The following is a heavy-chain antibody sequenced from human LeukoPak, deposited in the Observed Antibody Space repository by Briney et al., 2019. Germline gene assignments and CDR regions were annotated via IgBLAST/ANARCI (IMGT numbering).Heavy chain of an antibody. V-gene: IGHV4-59*01. J-gene: IGHJ4*02. Sequence: SETLSLTCTVSGGSISSYYWSWIRQPPGKGLEWIGYIYYSGSTNYNPSLKSRVTISVDASKNQVSLKLSSVTAADMAVYYCAKVEETTSSIDYWGQGTLVTVSS. CDR3: AKVEETTSSIDY. CDR2: IYYSGST. CDR1: GGSISSYY. D-gene: IGHD2/OR15-2a*01.